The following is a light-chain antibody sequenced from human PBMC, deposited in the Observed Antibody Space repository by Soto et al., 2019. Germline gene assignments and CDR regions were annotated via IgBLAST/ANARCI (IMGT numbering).Light chain of an antibody. CDR1: SSNVGGCNY. J-gene: IGLJ1*01. V-gene: IGLV2-14*01. Sequence: QSALTQPASVSGTPRPSITISCTGTSSNVGGCNYVCWYQQQSGKAPELMIHEVSNRPSGVSNRFAGSKSGTTASLTISGLQAEGEADYYCSSYTSSRAYVFGIGTKVTVL. CDR3: SSYTSSRAYV. CDR2: EVS.